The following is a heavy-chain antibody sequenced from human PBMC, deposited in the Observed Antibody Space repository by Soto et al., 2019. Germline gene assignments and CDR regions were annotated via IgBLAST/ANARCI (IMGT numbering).Heavy chain of an antibody. D-gene: IGHD6-6*01. CDR2: INPSGGST. CDR3: AREDSSSAGGDFDD. V-gene: IGHV1-46*01. CDR1: GYTFTSYY. J-gene: IGHJ4*02. Sequence: QVQLVQSGAEVKKPGASVKVSCKASGYTFTSYYMHWVRQAPGQGLEWMGIINPSGGSTSYTQKFQDRVNMIRDTSTSTVYMELSSLRCEYTAVYYWAREDSSSAGGDFDDLGQGTLVTVSS.